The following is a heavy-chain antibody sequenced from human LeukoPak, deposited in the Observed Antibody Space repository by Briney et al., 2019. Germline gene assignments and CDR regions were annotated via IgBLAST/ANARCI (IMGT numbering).Heavy chain of an antibody. Sequence: PGGSLRLSCAASGFIFSSYQMHWVRQAPGKGLVWVSRINSDGSSTNYADSVKGRFTISRDNAKNTLYLQMNSLRADDTAVYYCAREYDFWSGCPSYFDYWGQGTLVTVS. CDR1: GFIFSSYQ. CDR3: AREYDFWSGCPSYFDY. D-gene: IGHD3-3*01. V-gene: IGHV3-74*01. J-gene: IGHJ4*02. CDR2: INSDGSST.